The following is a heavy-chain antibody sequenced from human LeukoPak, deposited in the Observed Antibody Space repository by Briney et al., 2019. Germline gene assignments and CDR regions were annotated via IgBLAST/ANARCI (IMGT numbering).Heavy chain of an antibody. CDR3: TTESLRYSGYKLPRSGVGY. V-gene: IGHV3-15*01. CDR2: IKSKTDWGTT. CDR1: VFTFSNAW. Sequence: GWALTLSCAACVFTFSNAWVSWVRQAPGKGLEWVGRIKSKTDWGTTDYAARVKGRFTISRDDSKNTLYLQMNSLKTEDTAVYYCTTESLRYSGYKLPRSGVGYWGQGTLVTVSS. J-gene: IGHJ4*02. D-gene: IGHD5-12*01.